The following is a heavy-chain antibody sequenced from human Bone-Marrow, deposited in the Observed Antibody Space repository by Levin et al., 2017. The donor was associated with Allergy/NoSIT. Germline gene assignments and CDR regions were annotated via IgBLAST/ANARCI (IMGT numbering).Heavy chain of an antibody. Sequence: LSLTCAASGFSFEDYAMHWVRQAPGKGLEWVSGIDWKSGNIDYADSVKGRFTISRDNAKNSLFLQMNSLRPEDTAFYYCAKDMSVAAVAGTFDYWGQGTLVSVSS. CDR2: IDWKSGNI. D-gene: IGHD6-19*01. CDR3: AKDMSVAAVAGTFDY. V-gene: IGHV3-9*01. CDR1: GFSFEDYA. J-gene: IGHJ4*02.